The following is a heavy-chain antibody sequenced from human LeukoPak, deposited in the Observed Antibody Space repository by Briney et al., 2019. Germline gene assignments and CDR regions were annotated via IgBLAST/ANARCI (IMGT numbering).Heavy chain of an antibody. CDR2: ISGSGGRT. Sequence: GGSLGLSCAASGFTFTSYTMIWVRQAPGKGLEGVSTISGSGGRTYYADSVKGRLTLSRDNSKNTLYLQLNIITCEDTALYFCAKESGRSGSPFDYWGQGTLVTVSS. V-gene: IGHV3-23*01. D-gene: IGHD3-22*01. CDR1: GFTFTSYT. CDR3: AKESGRSGSPFDY. J-gene: IGHJ4*02.